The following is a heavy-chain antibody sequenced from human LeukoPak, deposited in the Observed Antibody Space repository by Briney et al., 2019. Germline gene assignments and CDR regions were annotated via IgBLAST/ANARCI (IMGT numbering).Heavy chain of an antibody. Sequence: GASVKASCKASGGTFSSYAISWVRQAPGQGLEWMGGIIPIFGTANYAQKFQGRVTITADKSTSTAYMELSSLRSEDTAVYYCASPIAAAGTLFDYWGQGTLVTVSS. CDR3: ASPIAAAGTLFDY. CDR2: IIPIFGTA. D-gene: IGHD6-13*01. J-gene: IGHJ4*02. V-gene: IGHV1-69*06. CDR1: GGTFSSYA.